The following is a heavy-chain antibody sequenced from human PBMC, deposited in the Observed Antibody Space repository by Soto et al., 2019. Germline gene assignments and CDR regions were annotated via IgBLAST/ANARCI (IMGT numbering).Heavy chain of an antibody. CDR1: GGSISSSSNY. CDR2: IYYSGST. CDR3: ASLGDIAVAGVYFDY. V-gene: IGHV4-39*01. D-gene: IGHD6-19*01. J-gene: IGHJ4*02. Sequence: QLQLQESGPGLVKPSETLSLTCTVSGGSISSSSNYWGWIRQPPGKGLEWIGSIYYSGSTYYNPSLKSRVTISVDTSKNQFSLKLRSVTAADTAVYYCASLGDIAVAGVYFDYWGQGTLVTVSS.